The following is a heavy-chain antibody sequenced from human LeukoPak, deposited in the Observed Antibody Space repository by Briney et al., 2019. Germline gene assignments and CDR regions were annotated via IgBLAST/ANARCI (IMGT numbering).Heavy chain of an antibody. CDR1: GFTFSTYN. J-gene: IGHJ4*02. CDR3: ARAFRDVIFDS. V-gene: IGHV3-48*04. Sequence: GGSLRLSCAASGFTFSTYNMNWVRRAPGKGLEWVSYISSSSSTIYYADSVKGRFTISRDNAKNSLDLQMNSLRAEDTAVYYCARAFRDVIFDSWGQGTLVTVSS. D-gene: IGHD5-24*01. CDR2: ISSSSSTI.